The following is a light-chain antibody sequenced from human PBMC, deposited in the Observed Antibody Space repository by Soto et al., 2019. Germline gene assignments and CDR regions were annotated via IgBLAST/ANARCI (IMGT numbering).Light chain of an antibody. J-gene: IGLJ1*01. CDR2: GTN. V-gene: IGLV8-61*01. Sequence: QAVVTQEPSFSVSPGGTVTLTCGLSSGSVSTGHFPSWYQQTPGQAPRTLIYGTNSRSSGVSDRFSGSILGTKAALTITGAQADDESDYYCVLYMGGGTYVFGAGTKVTVL. CDR3: VLYMGGGTYV. CDR1: SGSVSTGHF.